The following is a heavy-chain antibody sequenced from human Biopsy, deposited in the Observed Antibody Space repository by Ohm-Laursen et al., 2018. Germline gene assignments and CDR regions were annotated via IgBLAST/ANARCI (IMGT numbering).Heavy chain of an antibody. J-gene: IGHJ6*02. CDR1: GYTFAGYY. Sequence: VASVKVSCKVSGYTFAGYYLHWVRQAPGHGLEWMGWINPNSGNANYAQSFQGRLTVTRDTSISIAYMELTSLTFDDTAIYYCARVPAYPSIDGYYGLDLWGQGTTVIVSS. CDR2: INPNSGNA. V-gene: IGHV1-2*02. D-gene: IGHD3-9*01. CDR3: ARVPAYPSIDGYYGLDL.